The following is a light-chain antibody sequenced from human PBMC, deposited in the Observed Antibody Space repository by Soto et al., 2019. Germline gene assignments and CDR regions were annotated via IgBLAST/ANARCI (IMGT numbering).Light chain of an antibody. J-gene: IGLJ2*01. CDR2: LNSDGSH. CDR3: QSGGTAPV. V-gene: IGLV4-69*01. Sequence: QPVLTQSPSASASLGASVKLTCTLSSGHSSYAIAWHQQQPEKGPRYLMKLNSDGSHSKGDGIPDRFSGSSSGAERYLTISSLQSVDEADYYCQSGGTAPVFGGGTKLTVL. CDR1: SGHSSYA.